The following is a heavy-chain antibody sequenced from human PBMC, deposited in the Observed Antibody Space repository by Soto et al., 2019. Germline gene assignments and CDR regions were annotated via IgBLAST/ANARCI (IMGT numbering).Heavy chain of an antibody. V-gene: IGHV3-48*01. D-gene: IGHD1-26*01. CDR1: GFTVSSNY. CDR2: ISSSSSTI. CDR3: ARDLSGSFDP. J-gene: IGHJ5*02. Sequence: GGSLRLSCAASGFTVSSNYMSWVRQAPGKGLEWVSYISSSSSTIYYADSVKGRFTISRDNAKNSLYLQMNSLRAEDTAVYYCARDLSGSFDPWGQGTLVTVSS.